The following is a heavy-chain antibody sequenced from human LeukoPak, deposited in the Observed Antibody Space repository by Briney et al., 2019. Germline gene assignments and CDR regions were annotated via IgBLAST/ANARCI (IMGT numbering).Heavy chain of an antibody. D-gene: IGHD6-6*01. V-gene: IGHV1-18*01. CDR1: GYTFSSYG. CDR2: ISAYNGNT. Sequence: GASVKVSCKASGYTFSSYGISWVRQAPGQGLEWMGWISAYNGNTHYAQKIQGRVSMTTDTSTTTAYMELRSLRSDDTAVYYCARGYSSSSGWFDPWGQGTLVTVSS. J-gene: IGHJ5*02. CDR3: ARGYSSSSGWFDP.